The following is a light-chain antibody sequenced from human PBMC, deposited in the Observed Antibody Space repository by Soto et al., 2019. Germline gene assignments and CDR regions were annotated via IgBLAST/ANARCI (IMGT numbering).Light chain of an antibody. Sequence: QSVLTQPASVCGSPGQSITISCTGGSSDVGVYNHVSWYQHLPGKAPKLLIYEVTYRPSGVSTRFSGSKSGNTASLTISGLQAEDEGDYYCSSYTISDTYIFGTGTKV. CDR2: EVT. J-gene: IGLJ1*01. V-gene: IGLV2-14*01. CDR1: SSDVGVYNH. CDR3: SSYTISDTYI.